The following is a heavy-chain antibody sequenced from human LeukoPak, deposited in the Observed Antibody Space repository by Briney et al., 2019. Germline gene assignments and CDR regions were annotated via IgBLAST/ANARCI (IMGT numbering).Heavy chain of an antibody. CDR2: ISPYNGHT. CDR1: GYIFINYG. CDR3: AKTRDTVLNEY. Sequence: ASVKVSCKASGYIFINYGISWVRQAPGQGLEWMGWISPYNGHTNYEPNLQDRFTMTTDTSTSTAYMELRSLTSDDTAVYYCAKTRDTVLNEYWGQGTLVTVSS. J-gene: IGHJ4*02. D-gene: IGHD3-10*01. V-gene: IGHV1-18*01.